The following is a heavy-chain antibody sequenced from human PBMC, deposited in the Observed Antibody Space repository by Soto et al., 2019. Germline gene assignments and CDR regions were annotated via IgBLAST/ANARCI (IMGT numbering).Heavy chain of an antibody. Sequence: EVQLLESGGGLVQPGGSLRLSCAAAGFTFSSYAMRWVRQAQGKGLEWVSAISGSGGRTDYADSVKGRFTISRDNSKNTLYLQMNSLRAEDTAVYYGARRGSGSYYDYWGQGTLVTVSS. CDR3: ARRGSGSYYDY. CDR2: ISGSGGRT. CDR1: GFTFSSYA. J-gene: IGHJ4*02. V-gene: IGHV3-23*01. D-gene: IGHD1-26*01.